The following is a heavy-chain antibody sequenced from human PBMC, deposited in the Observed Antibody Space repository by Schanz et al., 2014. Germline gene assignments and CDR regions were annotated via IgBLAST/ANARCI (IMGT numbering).Heavy chain of an antibody. V-gene: IGHV3-30*04. J-gene: IGHJ4*02. CDR1: GFTFRGHA. D-gene: IGHD2-8*01. CDR3: TRDRGALVTHNDALNL. CDR2: ISTDGTNT. Sequence: VQLVESGGGLVQPGRSLRLSCMASGFTFRGHAMHWVRQAPGKGLEKVAAISTDGTNTYYAASVRGRFTISRDNSKNTVYLQMDSLRSEDTAVYYCTRDRGALVTHNDALNLWGQGTLVTVSS.